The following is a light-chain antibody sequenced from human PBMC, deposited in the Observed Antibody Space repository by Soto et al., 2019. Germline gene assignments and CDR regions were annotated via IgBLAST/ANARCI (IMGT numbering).Light chain of an antibody. CDR1: QSVSSD. V-gene: IGKV3-20*01. Sequence: EIVMTQSPATLSVSPGERVTLSCRASQSVSSDLAWYHHKPGQAPRLLIYGASTRATGIPDRFSGSGSGTDFTLTINRLDPEDFAVYYCQQYGASPRTFGQGTKV. CDR3: QQYGASPRT. CDR2: GAS. J-gene: IGKJ1*01.